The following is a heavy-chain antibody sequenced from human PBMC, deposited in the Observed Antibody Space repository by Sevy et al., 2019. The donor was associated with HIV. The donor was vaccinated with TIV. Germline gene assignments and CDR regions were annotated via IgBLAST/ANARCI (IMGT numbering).Heavy chain of an antibody. CDR1: GFTFSSYA. CDR3: ARCGGNPTDRCFDY. V-gene: IGHV3-30-3*01. Sequence: GGSLRLSCAASGFTFSSYAMQWVRQAPGKGLEWVAVISYDGSNKYYADSVKGRFTISRDNSKNTLYLQMNSLRAEDTAVYYCARCGGNPTDRCFDYWGQRTLVTVSS. D-gene: IGHD2-15*01. J-gene: IGHJ4*02. CDR2: ISYDGSNK.